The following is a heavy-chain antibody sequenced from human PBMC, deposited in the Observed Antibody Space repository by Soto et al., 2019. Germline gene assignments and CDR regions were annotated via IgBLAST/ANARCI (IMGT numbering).Heavy chain of an antibody. CDR3: ARETRCGGDCYSVDY. Sequence: SETLSLTCTVSGGSISSGGYYWSWIRQHPGKGLEWIGYIYHSGTTYYNPSLKSRVTISVDTSKNQFSLKLTSVTAADTAVYYCARETRCGGDCYSVDYWGQGTLVTVSS. J-gene: IGHJ4*02. CDR1: GGSISSGGYY. CDR2: IYHSGTT. V-gene: IGHV4-31*03. D-gene: IGHD2-21*02.